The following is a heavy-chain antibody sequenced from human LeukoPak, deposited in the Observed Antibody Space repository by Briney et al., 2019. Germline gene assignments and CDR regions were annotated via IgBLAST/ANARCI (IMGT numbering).Heavy chain of an antibody. CDR2: SRNKANSYTT. D-gene: IGHD2-21*02. V-gene: IGHV3-72*01. CDR3: AREGRGDCSGDCYEIYYFDY. J-gene: IGHJ4*02. CDR1: EFTVSTNY. Sequence: GGSLRLSCAASEFTVSTNYMTWVRQAPGKGLEWVGRSRNKANSYTTEYAASLKGRFTISRDDSKNSLYLQMNSLKTEDTAVYYCAREGRGDCSGDCYEIYYFDYWGLGTLVTVSS.